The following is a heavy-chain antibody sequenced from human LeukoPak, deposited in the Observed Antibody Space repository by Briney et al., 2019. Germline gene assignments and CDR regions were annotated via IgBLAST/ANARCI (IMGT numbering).Heavy chain of an antibody. CDR2: ISISASTI. D-gene: IGHD3-22*01. CDR3: ARDRHKYNYDSGGYPPY. J-gene: IGHJ4*02. V-gene: IGHV3-48*01. CDR1: GFTFSSYS. Sequence: GGSLRLSCAGSGFTFSSYSMSWVRQAPGKGLEWISYISISASTIDYADSVKGRFTISRDNAKNSLYLQMNTLRAEDTAVYYCARDRHKYNYDSGGYPPYWGQGTLVTVSS.